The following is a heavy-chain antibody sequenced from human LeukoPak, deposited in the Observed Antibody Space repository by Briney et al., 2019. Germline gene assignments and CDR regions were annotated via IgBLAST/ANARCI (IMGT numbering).Heavy chain of an antibody. CDR2: INHSGST. Sequence: SETLSLTCAVYGGSFSGYYWSWIRQPPGKGLEWIGEINHSGSTNYNPSHKSRVTISVDTSKKQFSLKLSSVTAADTAVYYCARGRAFDIWGQGTMVTVSS. V-gene: IGHV4-34*01. CDR3: ARGRAFDI. CDR1: GGSFSGYY. J-gene: IGHJ3*02.